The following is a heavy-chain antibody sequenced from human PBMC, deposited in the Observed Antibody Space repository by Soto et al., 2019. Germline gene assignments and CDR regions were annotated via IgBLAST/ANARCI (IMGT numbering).Heavy chain of an antibody. CDR1: GYTFTSYG. J-gene: IGHJ4*02. CDR3: AISEQLAPY. Sequence: GASVKVSCKASGYTFTSYGISWVRQAPGQGLEWMGWISAYNGNTNYAQKLQGHVTISADKSISTAYLQWSSLKASDTAMYYCAISEQLAPYWGQGTLVTVSS. D-gene: IGHD6-13*01. CDR2: ISAYNGNT. V-gene: IGHV1-18*01.